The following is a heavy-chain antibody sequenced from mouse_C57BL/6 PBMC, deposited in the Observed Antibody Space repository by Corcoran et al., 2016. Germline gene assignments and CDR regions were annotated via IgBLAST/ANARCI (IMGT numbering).Heavy chain of an antibody. CDR3: ARGHYGAMDY. J-gene: IGHJ4*01. V-gene: IGHV3-6*01. D-gene: IGHD1-1*02. CDR1: GYSITSGYY. CDR2: ISYDGSN. Sequence: DVQLQESGPGLVKPSQSLSLTCSVTGYSITSGYYWNWIRQFPGNKLEWMGYISYDGSNNYNPSLKNRISITRDTSKNQFFLKLNSVTTEDTATYYCARGHYGAMDYWGQGTSVTVSS.